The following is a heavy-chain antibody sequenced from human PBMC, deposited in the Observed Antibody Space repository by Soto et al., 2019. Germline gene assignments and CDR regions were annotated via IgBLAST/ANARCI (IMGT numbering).Heavy chain of an antibody. CDR3: TASSGWYNAFDI. CDR2: ISGSGGST. CDR1: GFTFDYYW. J-gene: IGHJ3*02. V-gene: IGHV3-23*01. Sequence: GGSLRLSCAASGFTFDYYWMHWVRQAPGKGLEWVSAISGSGGSTYYADSVKGRFTISRDNSKNTLYLQMNSLRAEDTAVYYCTASSGWYNAFDIWGQGTMVTVSS. D-gene: IGHD6-19*01.